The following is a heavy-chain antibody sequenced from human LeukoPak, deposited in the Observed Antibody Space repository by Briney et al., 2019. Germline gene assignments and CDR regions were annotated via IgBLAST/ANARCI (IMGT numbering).Heavy chain of an antibody. CDR2: IKSKSNGGTT. D-gene: IGHD3-16*01. CDR3: STEGGVWGYHAFDI. J-gene: IGHJ3*02. CDR1: GFTFNNAW. Sequence: GGSLRLSYAASGFTFNNAWMSWVRQAPGKGLEWVGRIKSKSNGGTTDYAAPVKGRFTISRDDSKNTLYLQMNSLKTEDTAVYYCSTEGGVWGYHAFDIWGQGTMVTVSS. V-gene: IGHV3-15*01.